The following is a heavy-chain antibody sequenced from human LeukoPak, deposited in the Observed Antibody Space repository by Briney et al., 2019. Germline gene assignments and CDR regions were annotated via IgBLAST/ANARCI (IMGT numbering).Heavy chain of an antibody. V-gene: IGHV3-21*01. CDR2: ISSSSSYI. CDR3: ARDQVAAAGTLFP. Sequence: GGSLRLSCAASGFTFRSYWMHWVRQAPGKGLEWVSSISSSSSYIYYADSVKGRFTISRDNAKNSLYLQMNSLRAEDTAVYYCARDQVAAAGTLFPWGQGTLVTVSS. D-gene: IGHD6-13*01. CDR1: GFTFRSYW. J-gene: IGHJ5*02.